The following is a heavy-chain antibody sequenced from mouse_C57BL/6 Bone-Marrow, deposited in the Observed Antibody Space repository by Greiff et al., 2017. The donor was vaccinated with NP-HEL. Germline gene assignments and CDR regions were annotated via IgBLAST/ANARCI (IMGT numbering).Heavy chain of an antibody. CDR3: AIVIGAY. CDR1: GYTFTSYW. D-gene: IGHD2-14*01. J-gene: IGHJ3*01. CDR2: IHPSDSAT. V-gene: IGHV1-74*01. Sequence: QVQLQQSGAELVKPGASVKVSCKASGYTFTSYWMHWVKQRPGQGLEWIGRIHPSDSATNYNQKLKGKATLTVDKSSSTAYMQLSILTSEDSAVYDCAIVIGAYWGQGTLVTVSA.